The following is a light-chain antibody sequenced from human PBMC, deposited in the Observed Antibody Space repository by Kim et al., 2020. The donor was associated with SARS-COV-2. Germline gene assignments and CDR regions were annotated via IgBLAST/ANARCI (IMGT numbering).Light chain of an antibody. CDR1: QGISNY. CDR2: AAS. V-gene: IGKV1-16*02. J-gene: IGKJ2*01. CDR3: QQYYNYPYT. Sequence: DIQMTQSPSSLSASVGDRVTLTCRASQGISNYLLWFQQKPGKAPKCLIYAASSLQSGVPSKFSGSGSGTDFTLTISSLQPEDFATYYCQQYYNYPYTFGQGTKLDI.